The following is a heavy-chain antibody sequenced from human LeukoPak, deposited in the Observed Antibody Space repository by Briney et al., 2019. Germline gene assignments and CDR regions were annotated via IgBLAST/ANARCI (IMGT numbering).Heavy chain of an antibody. CDR1: GYTFTSYG. V-gene: IGHV1-18*01. CDR2: ISAYNGNT. D-gene: IGHD3-10*01. CDR3: ARDRFTMVRGVIITGGFGY. Sequence: ASVKVCCKASGYTFTSYGISWVRQAPGQGLEWMGWISAYNGNTNYAQKLQGRVTMTTDTSTSTAYMELRSLRSDDTAVYYCARDRFTMVRGVIITGGFGYWGQGTLVTVSS. J-gene: IGHJ4*02.